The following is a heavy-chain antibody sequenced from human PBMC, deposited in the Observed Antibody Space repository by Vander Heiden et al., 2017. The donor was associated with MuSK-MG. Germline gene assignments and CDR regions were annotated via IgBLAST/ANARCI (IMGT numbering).Heavy chain of an antibody. J-gene: IGHJ4*02. CDR2: ISNSGSSI. CDR3: VRSRGYSSAWYPSGDY. Sequence: QVPLVESGGGLVKPGGSLRLSCAASGFPFSDYYMGWIRQAPGKGLEWVSYISNSGSSIYYADSVRGRFTISRDNAKNSLYLQMNSLRAEDTAVYYCVRSRGYSSAWYPSGDYWGQGTLVTVSS. CDR1: GFPFSDYY. D-gene: IGHD6-19*01. V-gene: IGHV3-11*01.